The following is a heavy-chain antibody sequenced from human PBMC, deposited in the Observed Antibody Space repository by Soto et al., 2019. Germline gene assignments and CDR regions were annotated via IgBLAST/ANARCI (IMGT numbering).Heavy chain of an antibody. Sequence: PLETLSLTCTVSGGSISSSSYYWGWIRQPPGKGLEWIGSIYYSGSTYYNPSLKSRVTISVDTSKNQFSLKLSSVTAADTAVYYCARRLSTDYGDYVREVDYWGQGTLVTVSS. CDR1: GGSISSSSYY. D-gene: IGHD4-17*01. V-gene: IGHV4-39*01. J-gene: IGHJ4*02. CDR3: ARRLSTDYGDYVREVDY. CDR2: IYYSGST.